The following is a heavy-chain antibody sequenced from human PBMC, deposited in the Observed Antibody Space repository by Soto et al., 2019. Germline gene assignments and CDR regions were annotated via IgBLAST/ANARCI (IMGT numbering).Heavy chain of an antibody. CDR1: GYTFTSYD. CDR3: ARGLRCSGGSCYSLINY. D-gene: IGHD2-15*01. Sequence: QVQLVQSGAEVKKPGASVKVSCKASGYTFTSYDINWVRQATGQGLEWMGWMNPNSGNTGYAQKFQGRVTMTRNTSISTAYMELSSLRSEDTAVYYCARGLRCSGGSCYSLINYWSQGTLVTVSS. J-gene: IGHJ4*02. V-gene: IGHV1-8*01. CDR2: MNPNSGNT.